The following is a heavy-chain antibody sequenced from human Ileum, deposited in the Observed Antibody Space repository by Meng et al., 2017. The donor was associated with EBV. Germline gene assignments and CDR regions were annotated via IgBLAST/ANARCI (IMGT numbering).Heavy chain of an antibody. J-gene: IGHJ5*01. CDR1: GGSISTSSYF. CDR2: IHYNGGT. Sequence: EWCPGRVNPSETLSLTRTVSGGSISTSSYFWGWNRQTPGKGLEWIGSIHYNGGTAYNPSLQSRVTMSVDTSKNQFSLRLTSVTAADTAVYYCAKEQDDGDRGIHRIDSWGQGTLVTVSS. CDR3: AKEQDDGDRGIHRIDS. D-gene: IGHD5-18*01. V-gene: IGHV4-39*07.